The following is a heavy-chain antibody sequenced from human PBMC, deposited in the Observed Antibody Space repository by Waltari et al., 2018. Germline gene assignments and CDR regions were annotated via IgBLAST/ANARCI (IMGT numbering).Heavy chain of an antibody. V-gene: IGHV4-34*01. CDR1: GGSFRGYY. Sequence: QVQLQQWGAGLLKPSETLSLTCAVYGGSFRGYYWSWIRQPPGKGLEWIGEINHSGSTNYNPSLKSRVTISVDTSKNQFSLKLSSVTAADTAVYYCARGRGYNWNYAWYFDLWGRGTLVTVSS. D-gene: IGHD1-7*01. CDR3: ARGRGYNWNYAWYFDL. J-gene: IGHJ2*01. CDR2: INHSGST.